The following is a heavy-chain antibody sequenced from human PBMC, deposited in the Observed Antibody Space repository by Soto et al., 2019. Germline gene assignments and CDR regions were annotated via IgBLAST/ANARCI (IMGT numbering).Heavy chain of an antibody. CDR3: ASEYSSSSWFDP. V-gene: IGHV4-31*03. CDR2: IYYSGST. D-gene: IGHD6-6*01. Sequence: SETLSLTCTVSGGSISSGGYYWNWIRQHPGKGLEWIGYIYYSGSTYYNPSLKSRVTISVDTSKDHFSLKLTSVTAADTAVYYCASEYSSSSWFDPWGQGALVTVSS. CDR1: GGSISSGGYY. J-gene: IGHJ5*02.